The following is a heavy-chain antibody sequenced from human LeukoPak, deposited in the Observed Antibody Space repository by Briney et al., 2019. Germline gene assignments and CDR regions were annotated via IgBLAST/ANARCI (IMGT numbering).Heavy chain of an antibody. V-gene: IGHV3-9*01. D-gene: IGHD2-2*01. CDR3: AKSCSSTSCPIDY. Sequence: PGGSLRLSCAASGFTFDDYAMHWVRQAPGKGLEWVSGISWNSGSIGYADPVKGRFTISRDNAKNSLYLQMNSLRAEDTALYYCAKSCSSTSCPIDYWGQGTLVTVSS. CDR2: ISWNSGSI. CDR1: GFTFDDYA. J-gene: IGHJ4*02.